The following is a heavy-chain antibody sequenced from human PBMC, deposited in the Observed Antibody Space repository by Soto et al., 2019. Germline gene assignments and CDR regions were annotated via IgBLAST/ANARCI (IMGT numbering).Heavy chain of an antibody. J-gene: IGHJ5*02. Sequence: ETLSLTCTVSGGSISSSSYYWGWIRQPPGKGLEWIGSIYYSGSTYYNPSLKSRVTISVDTSKNQFSLKLSSVTAADTAVYYCARLGNYYDSGGYYINWFDPWGQGTLVTVPQ. V-gene: IGHV4-39*01. CDR3: ARLGNYYDSGGYYINWFDP. D-gene: IGHD3-22*01. CDR2: IYYSGST. CDR1: GGSISSSSYY.